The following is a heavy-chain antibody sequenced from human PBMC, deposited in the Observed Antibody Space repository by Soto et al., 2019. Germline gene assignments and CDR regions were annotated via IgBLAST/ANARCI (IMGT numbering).Heavy chain of an antibody. Sequence: QVKLVESGGGVVQPGGSLRLSCAASGFGFDAYGIHWVRRAPGKGQEWVAVITYDGSHQYYRDSVKGRFTISRDNVRKTMFLQMDNVQPEDTAMYFCARGSQYNYGPLAYFDYWGQGTLVTVSS. CDR1: GFGFDAYG. CDR2: ITYDGSHQ. D-gene: IGHD5-18*01. CDR3: ARGSQYNYGPLAYFDY. J-gene: IGHJ4*02. V-gene: IGHV3-30*03.